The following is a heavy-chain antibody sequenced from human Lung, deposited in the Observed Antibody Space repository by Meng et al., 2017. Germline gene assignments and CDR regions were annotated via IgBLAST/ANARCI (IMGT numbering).Heavy chain of an antibody. Sequence: QVQLPPWGAGLLKPSETLSLTCAVYGGSFSGYYWSWIRQPPGKGLEWIGEIIDSGSTNYNPSLKSRVTISVDTSKNQFSLRVTSVTAADRAVYYCVRRTYSSGWYFDYWGQGTLVTVSS. CDR1: GGSFSGYY. D-gene: IGHD6-19*01. V-gene: IGHV4-34*02. CDR2: IIDSGST. CDR3: VRRTYSSGWYFDY. J-gene: IGHJ4*02.